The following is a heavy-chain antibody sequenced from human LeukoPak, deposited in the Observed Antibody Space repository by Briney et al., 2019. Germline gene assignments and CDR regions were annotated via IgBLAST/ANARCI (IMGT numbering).Heavy chain of an antibody. J-gene: IGHJ4*02. CDR1: GFTFSTYA. V-gene: IGHV3-30*04. D-gene: IGHD2-8*01. Sequence: PGGSLRLSCAASGFTFSTYAMNWVRQAPGKGLEWVAVISDDGRHNYYADSVKGRFTISRDNSKSTLYLQMNSLRDDDSAADFCARVYLERLTAGYFDHWGQGTQVTVSS. CDR3: ARVYLERLTAGYFDH. CDR2: ISDDGRHN.